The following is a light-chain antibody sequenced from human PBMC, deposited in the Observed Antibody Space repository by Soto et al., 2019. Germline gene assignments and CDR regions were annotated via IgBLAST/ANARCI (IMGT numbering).Light chain of an antibody. CDR1: QSVNSAY. V-gene: IGKV3-20*01. CDR2: AAS. CDR3: QQSYSTPLT. Sequence: EIVLTQSPGTLSLSPGERATLSFRASQSVNSAYLAWYQQRPGQAPRLLIYAASSRATAIPDRFSGSGSGTDFTLTISSLQPEDLATYYCQQSYSTPLTFGGGTKVDIK. J-gene: IGKJ4*01.